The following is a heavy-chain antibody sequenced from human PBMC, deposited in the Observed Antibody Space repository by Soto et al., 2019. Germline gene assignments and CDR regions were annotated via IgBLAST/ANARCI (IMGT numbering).Heavy chain of an antibody. Sequence: QVQLQQWGAGLLKPSETLSLTCAVYGGSFSGYYWTWIRQPPGTGLEWIGEINHSGSTNYNPSLKXXVTISVDTSKNQFSLKLTSVTAADTAVYYCASDKITGLFDHWGQGTLVTVSS. J-gene: IGHJ4*02. CDR3: ASDKITGLFDH. D-gene: IGHD2-8*02. V-gene: IGHV4-34*01. CDR2: INHSGST. CDR1: GGSFSGYY.